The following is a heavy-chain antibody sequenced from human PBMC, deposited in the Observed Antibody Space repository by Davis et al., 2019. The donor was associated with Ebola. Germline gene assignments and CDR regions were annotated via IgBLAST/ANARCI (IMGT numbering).Heavy chain of an antibody. J-gene: IGHJ2*01. CDR3: AKDYYDSTGRYFDL. D-gene: IGHD3-22*01. CDR1: GFTFSNYG. V-gene: IGHV3-30*18. CDR2: ISYDGGNT. Sequence: GESLKISCAASGFTFSNYGMHWVRQAPGKGLEWVAVISYDGGNTYYADSVQGRFTISRDNSKNTLCLQMNSLRPEDTAVYYCAKDYYDSTGRYFDLWGRGTLVIVSS.